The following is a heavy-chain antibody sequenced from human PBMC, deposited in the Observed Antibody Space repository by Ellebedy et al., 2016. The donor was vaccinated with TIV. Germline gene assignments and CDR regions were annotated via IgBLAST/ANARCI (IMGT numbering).Heavy chain of an antibody. CDR1: GFTFSSYS. CDR3: ARAGDLWFADY. V-gene: IGHV3-21*01. D-gene: IGHD2-21*02. CDR2: ISSSSSYI. Sequence: GESLKISCAASGFTFSSYSMNWVRQAPGKGLEWVSSISSSSSYIYYADSVKGRFTISRDNAKNSLYLQMNSLRAEDTAVYYCARAGDLWFADYWGQGTLVTVSS. J-gene: IGHJ4*02.